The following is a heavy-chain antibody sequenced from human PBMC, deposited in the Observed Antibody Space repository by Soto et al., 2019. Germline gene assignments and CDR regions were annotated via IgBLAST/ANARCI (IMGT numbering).Heavy chain of an antibody. CDR1: GYTFTSYA. CDR3: ASIVVVPAASSPDYYYYGMDV. V-gene: IGHV1-3*01. CDR2: INAGNGNT. J-gene: IGHJ6*02. Sequence: WASVKVSCKASGYTFTSYAMHWVRQAPGQRLEWMGWINAGNGNTKYSQKFQGRVTNTRDTSASTAYMELSSLRSEDTAVYYCASIVVVPAASSPDYYYYGMDVWGQGTTVTVSS. D-gene: IGHD2-2*01.